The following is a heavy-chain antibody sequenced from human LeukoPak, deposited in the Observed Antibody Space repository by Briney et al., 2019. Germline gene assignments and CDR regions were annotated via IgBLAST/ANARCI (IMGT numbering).Heavy chain of an antibody. J-gene: IGHJ5*02. V-gene: IGHV4-59*01. CDR1: GGSINNYF. CDR2: IYYSGRT. Sequence: SETLSLTCSVSGGSINNYFWTWIRQPPGKALEWIGHIYYSGRTNYSPSLKSRVTISVATSKNQLSLKLSSVTAADTAVYYCARVAFCNGTSCYTNWFDPWGQGTLVTVSS. CDR3: ARVAFCNGTSCYTNWFDP. D-gene: IGHD2-2*02.